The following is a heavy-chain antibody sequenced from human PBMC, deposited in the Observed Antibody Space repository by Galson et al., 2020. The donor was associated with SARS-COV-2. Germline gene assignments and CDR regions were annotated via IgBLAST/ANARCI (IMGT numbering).Heavy chain of an antibody. D-gene: IGHD3-10*01. CDR1: GFTFSDYY. CDR2: ISSSGTTI. V-gene: IGHV3-11*01. CDR3: ARDVRVGGSLDAFDI. Sequence: GGSLRLSCAASGFTFSDYYMSWIRQAPGKGLEWVSYISSSGTTIYYADSVKGRFTISRDNAKNSLYLQMNSLRAEDTAVYYCARDVRVGGSLDAFDIWGQGTMVTVSS. J-gene: IGHJ3*02.